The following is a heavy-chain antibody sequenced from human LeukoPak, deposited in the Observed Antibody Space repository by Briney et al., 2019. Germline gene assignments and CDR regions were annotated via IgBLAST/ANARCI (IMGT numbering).Heavy chain of an antibody. D-gene: IGHD6-19*01. Sequence: GGTLRLSCATSGFIFSHHGMNWVRQAPGKGLEWVSGIRADAVTTYYADSVKGRFTISRDNSKNTLYLQMNSLRAEDTAVYYCAKPAVADAFDIWGQGTMVTVSS. V-gene: IGHV3-23*01. CDR1: GFIFSHHG. J-gene: IGHJ3*02. CDR3: AKPAVADAFDI. CDR2: IRADAVTT.